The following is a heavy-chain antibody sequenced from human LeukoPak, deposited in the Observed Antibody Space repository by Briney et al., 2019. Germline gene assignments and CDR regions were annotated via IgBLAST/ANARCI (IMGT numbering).Heavy chain of an antibody. J-gene: IGHJ4*02. V-gene: IGHV4-59*01. CDR2: IYNSGST. CDR1: GVSISIYY. Sequence: SETLSLTCTVSGVSISIYYWSWIRQPPGKGLEWIGYIYNSGSTSYNPSLKSRATISADTSKNQFSLKLSSVTAADAAVYYCVRDRELNYWGQGTLVTVSS. D-gene: IGHD1-7*01. CDR3: VRDRELNY.